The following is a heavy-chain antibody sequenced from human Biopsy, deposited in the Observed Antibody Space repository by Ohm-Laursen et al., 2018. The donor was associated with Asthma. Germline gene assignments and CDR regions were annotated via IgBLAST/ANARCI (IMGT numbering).Heavy chain of an antibody. Sequence: TLSLTCAVSGGSISNSNYYWGWIRQYPVKGLEWIGHIYYSGSTYYNPSLKSRVSISLDTSKNQFSLSLTSVTAADTAVYYCARTTYGHDGFDPWGQGTLVTVSS. CDR1: GGSISNSNYY. V-gene: IGHV4-31*11. CDR2: IYYSGST. D-gene: IGHD4-17*01. J-gene: IGHJ5*02. CDR3: ARTTYGHDGFDP.